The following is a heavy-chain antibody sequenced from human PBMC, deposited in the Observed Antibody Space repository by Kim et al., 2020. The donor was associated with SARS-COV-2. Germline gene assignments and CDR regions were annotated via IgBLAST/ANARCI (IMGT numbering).Heavy chain of an antibody. J-gene: IGHJ4*02. Sequence: ADAVKGRFTISRDNSKNTLYLQMNSLRAEDTAVYYGAKDNTVAALYYCDYWGQGTLVTVSS. V-gene: IGHV3-30*02. D-gene: IGHD6-19*01. CDR3: AKDNTVAALYYCDY.